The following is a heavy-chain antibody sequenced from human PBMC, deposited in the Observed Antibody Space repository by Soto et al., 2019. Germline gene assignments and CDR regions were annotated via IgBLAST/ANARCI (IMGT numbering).Heavy chain of an antibody. Sequence: QVQLVQSGAEVKKPGSSLKVSCKASGGIFSDFSFSWVRQAPGQGLEWMGGIMPIFGGPDYAQRFRGRVTITADEVTRTAFMELRGLTSEDTATYCCASSLRMPGIGNYYYGMDVWGQGTTVTVSS. V-gene: IGHV1-69*12. CDR2: IMPIFGGP. CDR1: GGIFSDFS. J-gene: IGHJ6*02. D-gene: IGHD6-13*01. CDR3: ASSLRMPGIGNYYYGMDV.